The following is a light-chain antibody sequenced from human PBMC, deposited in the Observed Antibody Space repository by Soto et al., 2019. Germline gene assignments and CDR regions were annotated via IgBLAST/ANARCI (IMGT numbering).Light chain of an antibody. Sequence: DIPMTQSPSTMSACVGDRVTITCRASQSINSWLAWYQQKPGKAPKLLIYKASTLQSGVPPRFGGSGSGTEFALTISSLQPDDFATYYCQQYKSYSTFGGGTKVEIK. J-gene: IGKJ4*01. CDR3: QQYKSYST. V-gene: IGKV1-5*03. CDR2: KAS. CDR1: QSINSW.